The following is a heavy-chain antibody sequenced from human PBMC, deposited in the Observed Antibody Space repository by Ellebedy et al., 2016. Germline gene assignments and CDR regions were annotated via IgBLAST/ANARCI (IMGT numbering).Heavy chain of an antibody. V-gene: IGHV1-18*01. CDR2: ISVYSGDT. Sequence: ASVKVSCKASGGSISNYSISWVRQAPGQGLEWMGWISVYSGDTNYAQKLQGRVTMTTDTSTSTVYMDLRSLRSDDTAVYYCTRVHSSSHGAFNIWGQGTMVTVSS. J-gene: IGHJ3*02. CDR1: GGSISNYS. D-gene: IGHD6-6*01. CDR3: TRVHSSSHGAFNI.